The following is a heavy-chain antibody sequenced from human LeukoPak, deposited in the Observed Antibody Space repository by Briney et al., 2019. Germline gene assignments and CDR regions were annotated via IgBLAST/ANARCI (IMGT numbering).Heavy chain of an antibody. J-gene: IGHJ6*03. CDR3: AKNRGHCVDGVCHNYYYMDV. Sequence: GGSLRLSCAASGFTFSSFAMTWVRQAPGKGLEWVSTVSGSAGRTDYADSVKGRFTISRDNLKNTLYLQMNGLRAEDTAGYYCAKNRGHCVDGVCHNYYYMDVWGRGTTVTVSS. D-gene: IGHD2-8*02. CDR1: GFTFSSFA. V-gene: IGHV3-23*01. CDR2: VSGSAGRT.